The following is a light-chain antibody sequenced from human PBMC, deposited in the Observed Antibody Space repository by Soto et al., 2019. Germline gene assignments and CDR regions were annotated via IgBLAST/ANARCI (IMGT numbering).Light chain of an antibody. CDR1: SSDVGGYNY. CDR3: SSYTSSSTLFYV. V-gene: IGLV2-14*01. Sequence: QSVLTQPASVSGSPGQSITISCTGTSSDVGGYNYVSWYQQHPGKAPKLMIYEVSNRPSGVSNRFSGSKSGNTASLTISGLQAEDEADYYCSSYTSSSTLFYVFGTRTKVTVL. J-gene: IGLJ1*01. CDR2: EVS.